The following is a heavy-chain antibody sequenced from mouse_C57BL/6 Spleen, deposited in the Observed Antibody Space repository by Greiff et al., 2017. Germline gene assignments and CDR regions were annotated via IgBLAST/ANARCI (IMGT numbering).Heavy chain of an antibody. CDR2: INPNNGGT. CDR1: GYTFTDYN. Sequence: EVKLQQSGPELVKPGASVKMSCKASGYTFTDYNMHWVKPSHGKSLEWIGYINPNNGGTSYNQKFKGKATLTVNKSSSTAYMERRSLTSEDSAVYYCARFDGSSLWYFDGWGTGTTVTVAS. CDR3: ARFDGSSLWYFDG. D-gene: IGHD1-1*01. V-gene: IGHV1-22*01. J-gene: IGHJ1*03.